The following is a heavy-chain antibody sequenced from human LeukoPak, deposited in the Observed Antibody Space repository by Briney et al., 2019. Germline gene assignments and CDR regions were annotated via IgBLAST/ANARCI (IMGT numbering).Heavy chain of an antibody. J-gene: IGHJ3*01. CDR3: ARGGSSSWYGDAFDF. CDR2: INHSGST. Sequence: SETLSLTRAVYGESFSDYYWTWIRQPPGRGLEWIGEINHSGSTNYNPSLKSRVTMSVDTSKNQFSLKLSSVTAADTTVYFCARGGSSSWYGDAFDFWGQGTMVTVSS. D-gene: IGHD6-13*01. V-gene: IGHV4-34*01. CDR1: GESFSDYY.